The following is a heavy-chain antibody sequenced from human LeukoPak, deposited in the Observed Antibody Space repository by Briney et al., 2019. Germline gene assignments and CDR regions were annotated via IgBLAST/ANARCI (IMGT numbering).Heavy chain of an antibody. D-gene: IGHD3/OR15-3a*01. Sequence: PSETLSLTCTVSSGSISSYYWSWIRQPPGKGLEWIGYIYYSGSTNYNPPLKSRVTILVDTSKNQFSLKLSSVTAADTAVYYCARDSGYYTNWFDPWGQGTLVTVSS. J-gene: IGHJ5*02. V-gene: IGHV4-59*01. CDR2: IYYSGST. CDR3: ARDSGYYTNWFDP. CDR1: SGSISSYY.